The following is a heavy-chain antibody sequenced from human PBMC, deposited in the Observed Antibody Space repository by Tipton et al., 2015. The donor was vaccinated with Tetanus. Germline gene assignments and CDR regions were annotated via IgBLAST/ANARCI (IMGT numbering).Heavy chain of an antibody. CDR2: ISGLGRTT. Sequence: SLRLSCTASGFPSTLTFSRYAMTWVRQAPGKGLEWVSLISGLGRTTDYADSVKGRFTVSRDNGKNSLFLQMNSLRDDDTAVYYCARDNASRKTVVVIPGAYDYWGQGTLVTVSS. V-gene: IGHV3-48*02. CDR1: GFPSTLTFSRYA. CDR3: ARDNASRKTVVVIPGAYDY. D-gene: IGHD2-2*01. J-gene: IGHJ4*02.